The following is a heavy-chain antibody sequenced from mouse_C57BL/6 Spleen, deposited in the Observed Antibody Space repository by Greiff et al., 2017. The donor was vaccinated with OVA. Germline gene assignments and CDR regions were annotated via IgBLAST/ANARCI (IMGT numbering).Heavy chain of an antibody. D-gene: IGHD4-1*01. V-gene: IGHV1-15*01. CDR3: TRSELGRFAY. J-gene: IGHJ3*01. CDR2: IDPETGGT. Sequence: VQLQQSGAELVRPGASVTLSCKASGYTFTDYEMHWVKQTPVHGLEWIGAIDPETGGTAYNQKFKGKAILTADKSSSTAYMELRSLTSEDSAVYYCTRSELGRFAYWGQGTLVTVSA. CDR1: GYTFTDYE.